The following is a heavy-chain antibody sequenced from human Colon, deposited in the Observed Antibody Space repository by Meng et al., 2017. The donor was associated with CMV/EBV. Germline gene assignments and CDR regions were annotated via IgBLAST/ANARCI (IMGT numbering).Heavy chain of an antibody. CDR1: GFTFSSYA. D-gene: IGHD3-3*01. J-gene: IGHJ4*02. Sequence: GGSLRLSCAASGFTFSSYAMSWVRQAPGKGLEWVSDISGSGGSTYYADSVKGRFTISRDNSKNTLYLQMNSLRAEDTAVYYCAKDRHPYYDFWSGPSFDYWGQGTLVTVSS. CDR2: ISGSGGST. CDR3: AKDRHPYYDFWSGPSFDY. V-gene: IGHV3-23*01.